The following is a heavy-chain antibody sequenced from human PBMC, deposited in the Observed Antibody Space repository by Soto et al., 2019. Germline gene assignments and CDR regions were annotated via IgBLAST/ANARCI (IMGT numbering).Heavy chain of an antibody. D-gene: IGHD5-18*01. Sequence: SETLSLTCTVSGGSISSSSYYWGWIRQPPGKGLEWIRSIYYSGSTYYNPSLKSRVTISVDTSKNQFSLKLSSVTAADTVVYYCAGRGYSYDLANYYMDVWGKGTTVTVSS. CDR3: AGRGYSYDLANYYMDV. CDR2: IYYSGST. J-gene: IGHJ6*03. V-gene: IGHV4-39*01. CDR1: GGSISSSSYY.